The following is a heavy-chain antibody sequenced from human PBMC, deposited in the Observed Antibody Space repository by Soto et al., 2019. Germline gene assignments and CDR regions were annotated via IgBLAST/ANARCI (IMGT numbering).Heavy chain of an antibody. CDR1: GYSSTSYW. Sequence: PGESLKISCKGSGYSSTSYWIGWVRQMPGKGLEWMGIIYPGDSDTRYSPSFQGQVTISADKSISTAYLQWSSLKASDTAMYYCARDRHNYDFWSGYSSGRGDYGMDVWGQGTTVTVSS. D-gene: IGHD3-3*01. CDR2: IYPGDSDT. CDR3: ARDRHNYDFWSGYSSGRGDYGMDV. J-gene: IGHJ6*02. V-gene: IGHV5-51*01.